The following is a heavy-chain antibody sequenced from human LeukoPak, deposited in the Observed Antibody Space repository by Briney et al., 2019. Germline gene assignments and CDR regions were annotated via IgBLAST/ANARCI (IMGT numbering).Heavy chain of an antibody. CDR1: GLTVSSSY. CDR2: IYNDGST. V-gene: IGHV3-53*01. J-gene: IGHJ3*02. CDR3: ARNILFAFDI. Sequence: GGSLRLSCAASGLTVSSSYMSWVRHAPGKGLEWVSIIYNDGSTYYSDSMKGRFAISRDNSKNTLYLQVNSLRAEDTAMYYCARNILFAFDIWRQGRMVSVSS.